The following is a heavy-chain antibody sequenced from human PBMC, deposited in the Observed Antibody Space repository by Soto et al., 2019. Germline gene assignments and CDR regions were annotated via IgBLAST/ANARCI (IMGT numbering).Heavy chain of an antibody. Sequence: QVQLVQSGAEVKKPGSSVKVSCKASGGTFSTYTVVWVRQAPGQGLEWMGRILPMFDITNNAQRFQGRVTMTADKSTSTAYLELTSLSSEDTAVYYCSLGSWSAETFDIWGRGTMVTVSS. CDR2: ILPMFDIT. J-gene: IGHJ3*02. CDR1: GGTFSTYT. D-gene: IGHD6-13*01. CDR3: SLGSWSAETFDI. V-gene: IGHV1-69*02.